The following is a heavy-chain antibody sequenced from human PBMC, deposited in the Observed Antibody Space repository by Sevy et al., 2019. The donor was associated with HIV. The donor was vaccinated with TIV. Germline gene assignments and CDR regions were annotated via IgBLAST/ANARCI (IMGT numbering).Heavy chain of an antibody. CDR2: IYYSGST. CDR3: ARGERAFYCSGGSCYSGYYYYYMDV. CDR1: GGSVSSGSYY. J-gene: IGHJ6*03. D-gene: IGHD2-15*01. Sequence: SENLSLTCTVSGGSVSSGSYYWSWIRQPPGKGLEWIGYIYYSGSTNYNPSLKSRVTISVDTSKNQFSLKLSSVTAADTAVYYCARGERAFYCSGGSCYSGYYYYYMDVWGKGTTVTVSS. V-gene: IGHV4-61*01.